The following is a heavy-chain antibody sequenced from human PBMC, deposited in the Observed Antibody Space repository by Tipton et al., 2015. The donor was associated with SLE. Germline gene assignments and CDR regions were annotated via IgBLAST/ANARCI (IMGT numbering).Heavy chain of an antibody. V-gene: IGHV4-38-2*02. J-gene: IGHJ4*02. CDR2: IYHSGST. CDR3: ASVPC. Sequence: TLSLTCTVSGYSISSGYYWGWIRQPPGKGLEWVGSIYHSGSTYYNPSLKSRVTISVDTSKNQFSLKLSSVTAADTAVYYCASVPCWGQGTLVTVSS. CDR1: GYSISSGYY.